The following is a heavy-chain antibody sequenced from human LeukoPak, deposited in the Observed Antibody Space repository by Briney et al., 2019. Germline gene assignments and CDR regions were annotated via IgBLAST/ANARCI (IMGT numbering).Heavy chain of an antibody. D-gene: IGHD3-22*01. CDR3: AVESSGSYGKYY. J-gene: IGHJ4*02. CDR1: GFTVSSNY. CDR2: IYSGGST. Sequence: GGSLRLFCAASGFTVSSNYMSWGRQAPGKGREWDSVIYSGGSTYYADSVKGRFTISRDNSKNTLYLQMNSLRAEDTDVYYCAVESSGSYGKYYWGQGTLVTVSS. V-gene: IGHV3-53*01.